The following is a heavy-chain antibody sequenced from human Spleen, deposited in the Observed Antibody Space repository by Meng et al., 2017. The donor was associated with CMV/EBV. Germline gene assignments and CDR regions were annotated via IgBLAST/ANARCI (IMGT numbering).Heavy chain of an antibody. CDR2: ISSSSSYI. CDR1: GFTLSSYS. V-gene: IGHV3-21*01. Sequence: GESLKISCAASGFTLSSYSMNWVRQAPGKGLEWVSSISSSSSYIYYADSVKGRFTISRDNAKNSLYLQMDSLRAEDTAVYYCARSLVYCVSDFWGPGILVTVSS. CDR3: ARSLVYCVSDF. D-gene: IGHD2-21*01. J-gene: IGHJ4*02.